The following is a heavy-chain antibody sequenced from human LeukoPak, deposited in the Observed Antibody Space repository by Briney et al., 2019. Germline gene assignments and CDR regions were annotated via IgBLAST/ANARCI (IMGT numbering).Heavy chain of an antibody. CDR2: INAGNGNT. V-gene: IGHV1-3*03. CDR3: ARGLERRGYYYYMDV. D-gene: IGHD1-1*01. Sequence: ASVKVSCKASGYTFTSYAMHWVRQAPGQRLEWMGWINAGNGNTKYSQDFQGRVTITRDTSASTAYMELSSLRSEDMAVYYCARGLERRGYYYYMDVWGKGTTVTVSS. J-gene: IGHJ6*03. CDR1: GYTFTSYA.